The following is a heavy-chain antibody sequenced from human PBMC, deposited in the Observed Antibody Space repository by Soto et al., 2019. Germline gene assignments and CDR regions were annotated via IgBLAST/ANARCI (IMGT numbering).Heavy chain of an antibody. J-gene: IGHJ6*02. V-gene: IGHV3-30*18. CDR1: GFTFSSYG. D-gene: IGHD3-10*01. CDR2: ISYDGSNK. Sequence: GGSLRLSCAASGFTFSSYGMHWVRQAPGKGLEWVAVISYDGSNKYYADSVKGRFTISRDNSKNTLYLQMNSLRAEDTAVYYCAKELPWVGAYYYYGMDVWGQGTTVTVSS. CDR3: AKELPWVGAYYYYGMDV.